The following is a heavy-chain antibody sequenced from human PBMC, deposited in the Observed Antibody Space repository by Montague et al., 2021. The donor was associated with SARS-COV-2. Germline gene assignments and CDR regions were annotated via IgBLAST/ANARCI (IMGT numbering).Heavy chain of an antibody. D-gene: IGHD2-2*01. J-gene: IGHJ6*02. Sequence: SLRLSCAASGFTFDDYAMHWVRQAPGKGLEWVSGISWNSGSIGYADSVKGRFTISRDNAKNSLYLQMSSLRAEDTALYYCAKDRALLPYSLHCSSTNCYESAGYYYYGMDVWGQGTTVTVSS. CDR2: ISWNSGSI. CDR1: GFTFDDYA. V-gene: IGHV3-9*01. CDR3: AKDRALLPYSLHCSSTNCYESAGYYYYGMDV.